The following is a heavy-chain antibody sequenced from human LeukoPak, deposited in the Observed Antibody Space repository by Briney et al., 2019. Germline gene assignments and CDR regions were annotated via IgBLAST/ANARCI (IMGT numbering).Heavy chain of an antibody. J-gene: IGHJ5*02. D-gene: IGHD3-10*01. CDR3: ARTDVWFGEPAGLDP. Sequence: ASVKVFCKASGYTFTSYGISWVRQDPGQGLEWMGWISAYNGNTNYAQKLQGRVTMTTDTSTSTAYMELRSLRSDDTAVYYCARTDVWFGEPAGLDPWGQGTLVTVSS. V-gene: IGHV1-18*01. CDR2: ISAYNGNT. CDR1: GYTFTSYG.